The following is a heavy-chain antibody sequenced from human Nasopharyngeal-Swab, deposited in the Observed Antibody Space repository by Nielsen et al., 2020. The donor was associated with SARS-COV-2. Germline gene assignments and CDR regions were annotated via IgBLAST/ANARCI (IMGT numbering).Heavy chain of an antibody. CDR2: FDPEDGET. CDR1: GYTLTELS. D-gene: IGHD3-10*01. CDR3: ATGPVRGVISWFDP. J-gene: IGHJ5*02. V-gene: IGHV1-24*01. Sequence: VKVSCKVSGYTLTELSMHWVRQAPGKGLEWMGGFDPEDGETIYAQKFQGRVTMTEDTSTDTAYMELSSLRSEDTAVYYCATGPVRGVISWFDPWGQGTLVTVSS.